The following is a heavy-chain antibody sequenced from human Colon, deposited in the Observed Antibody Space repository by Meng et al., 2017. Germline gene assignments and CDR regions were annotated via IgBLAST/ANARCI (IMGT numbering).Heavy chain of an antibody. CDR1: GYPFIDYY. CDR3: ARASSYYDSSGYYHSLYHFDS. CDR2: INSKARST. J-gene: IGHJ4*02. D-gene: IGHD3-22*01. Sequence: ASVEVSCNPSGYPFIDYYMHWVRQPAGQGLEWMGIINSKARSTTYAQQFQGRFTMARDPSTSTLYMELSSLRSEDTAVYYCARASSYYDSSGYYHSLYHFDSWGQGTLVTVSS. V-gene: IGHV1-46*01.